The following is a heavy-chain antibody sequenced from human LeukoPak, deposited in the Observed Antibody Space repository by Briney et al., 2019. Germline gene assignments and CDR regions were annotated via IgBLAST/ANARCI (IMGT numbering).Heavy chain of an antibody. D-gene: IGHD1-26*01. V-gene: IGHV4-39*01. CDR3: ARRGPSGSYLGY. Sequence: SETLSLTCTVSGGSISSSSYYWGWIRQPPGKGLEWIGSIYYSGSTYYNPSLKSRVTISVDTSKNQFSLKLSSVTAADTAVYYCARRGPSGSYLGYWGQGTLVTVSS. J-gene: IGHJ4*02. CDR2: IYYSGST. CDR1: GGSISSSSYY.